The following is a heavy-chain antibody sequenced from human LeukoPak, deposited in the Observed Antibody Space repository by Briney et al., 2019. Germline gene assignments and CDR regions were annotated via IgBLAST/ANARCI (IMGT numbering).Heavy chain of an antibody. CDR2: ISYDGSNK. CDR1: GFTCSSYG. J-gene: IGHJ5*02. Sequence: GGSLRLSCAASGFTCSSYGMHWVRQAPGKGLEWVAVISYDGSNKDYADSVKGRFTISRDNAKKSVFLQMTSLRAEDTAVYYCARDRSNIAASDEWFDPWGQGTLVTVSS. CDR3: ARDRSNIAASDEWFDP. V-gene: IGHV3-30*03. D-gene: IGHD6-13*01.